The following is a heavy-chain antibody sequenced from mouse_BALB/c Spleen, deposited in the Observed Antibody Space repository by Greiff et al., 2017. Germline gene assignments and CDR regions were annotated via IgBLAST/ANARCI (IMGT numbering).Heavy chain of an antibody. CDR1: GYTFTSYW. V-gene: IGHV1-7*01. CDR2: INPSTGYT. Sequence: VQLQQSGAELAKPGASVKMSCKASGYTFTSYWMHWVKQRPGQGLEWIGYINPSTGYTEYNQKFKDKATLTADKSSSTAYMQLSSLTSEDSAVYYCARDGSSGYDYAMDYWGQGTSVTVSS. J-gene: IGHJ4*01. CDR3: ARDGSSGYDYAMDY. D-gene: IGHD3-1*01.